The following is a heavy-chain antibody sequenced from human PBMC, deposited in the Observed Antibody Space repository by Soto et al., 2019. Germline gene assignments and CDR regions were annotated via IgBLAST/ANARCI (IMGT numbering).Heavy chain of an antibody. V-gene: IGHV1-2*02. CDR2: INPNSGGT. Sequence: GASVKVSCKASGYTFTGYYMHWVRQAPGQGLEWMGWINPNSGGTNYAQKFQGRVTMTRDTSISTAYMELSRLRSDDTAVYYCARESPVYFTCYDFWSGYYTPYYGMDVWGQGTTVTVSS. CDR1: GYTFTGYY. D-gene: IGHD3-3*01. CDR3: ARESPVYFTCYDFWSGYYTPYYGMDV. J-gene: IGHJ6*02.